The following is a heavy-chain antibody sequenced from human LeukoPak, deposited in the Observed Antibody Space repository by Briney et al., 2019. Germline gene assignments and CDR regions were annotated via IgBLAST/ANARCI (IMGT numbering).Heavy chain of an antibody. D-gene: IGHD1-26*01. Sequence: SQTLSLTCTVSGGSISSGDYYWSWIRQPPGKGLEWIGYIYYSGSTYYNPSLKSRVTISVDTSKNQFSLKLSSVTAADTAVYYCAREVGGTDYFDYWGQGTLVTVSS. V-gene: IGHV4-30-4*01. J-gene: IGHJ4*02. CDR3: AREVGGTDYFDY. CDR1: GGSISSGDYY. CDR2: IYYSGST.